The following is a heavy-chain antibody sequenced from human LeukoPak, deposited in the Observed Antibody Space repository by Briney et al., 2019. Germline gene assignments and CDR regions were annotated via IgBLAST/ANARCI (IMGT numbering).Heavy chain of an antibody. CDR2: MNPNSGNT. CDR3: ARVISGYNYYYYYGMDV. V-gene: IGHV1-8*01. Sequence: ASVKVSCKASGYTFTSYDINWVRQATGQGLEWMGWMNPNSGNTGYAQKFQGRVTMTRNTSISTAHMELSSLRSEDTAVYYCARVISGYNYYYYYGMDVWGQGTTVTVSS. CDR1: GYTFTSYD. D-gene: IGHD5-24*01. J-gene: IGHJ6*02.